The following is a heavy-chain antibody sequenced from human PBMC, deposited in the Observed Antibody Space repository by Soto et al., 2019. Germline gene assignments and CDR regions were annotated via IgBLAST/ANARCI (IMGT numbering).Heavy chain of an antibody. Sequence: PGGSLNLCCAASVFTCSSYAMSCFRQSPWKWLEWVSAISGSGGSTYYADSVKGRFTISRDNSKNTLYLQMNSLRAEDTAVYYCAKDISGFQGATVTPFDYWGQGTLVTVSS. CDR3: AKDISGFQGATVTPFDY. J-gene: IGHJ4*02. D-gene: IGHD4-17*01. CDR1: VFTCSSYA. V-gene: IGHV3-23*01. CDR2: ISGSGGST.